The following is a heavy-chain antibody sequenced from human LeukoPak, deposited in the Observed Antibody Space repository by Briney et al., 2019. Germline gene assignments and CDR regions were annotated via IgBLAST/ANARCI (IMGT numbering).Heavy chain of an antibody. CDR3: AKDGIDSSGYYYGVLDY. D-gene: IGHD3-22*01. Sequence: GGSLRLSCAASGFTVSSNYMSWVRQAPGKGLEWVSVIYSGGSTYYADSVKGRFTISRDNSKNTLYLQMNSLRAEDTAVYYCAKDGIDSSGYYYGVLDYWGQGTLVTVSS. CDR2: IYSGGST. CDR1: GFTVSSNY. V-gene: IGHV3-53*01. J-gene: IGHJ4*02.